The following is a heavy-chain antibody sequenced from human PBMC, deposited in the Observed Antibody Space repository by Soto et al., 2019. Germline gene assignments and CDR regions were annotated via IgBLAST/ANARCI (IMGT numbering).Heavy chain of an antibody. CDR3: ARGPGAAVAGYFDY. Sequence: QVQLVQSGAEVKKPGSSVKVSCKASGGTFSSYAISWVRQAPGQGLEWMGGIIPIFGTANYAQKFQGRVTITADESTRTAYMALSSLRSEATAVDYCARGPGAAVAGYFDYWGQGTLVTVSA. V-gene: IGHV1-69*12. CDR1: GGTFSSYA. J-gene: IGHJ4*02. CDR2: IIPIFGTA. D-gene: IGHD6-19*01.